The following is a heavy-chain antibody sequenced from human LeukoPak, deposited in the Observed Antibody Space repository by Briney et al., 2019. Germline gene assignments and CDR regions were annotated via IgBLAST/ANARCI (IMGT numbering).Heavy chain of an antibody. D-gene: IGHD3-10*01. V-gene: IGHV4-39*01. Sequence: PSETLSLTCTVSGGSISSSSYYWGWIRQPPGKGLEWIGSIYYSGSTYYNPSLKSRVTISVDTSKNQFSLKLSSVTAADTAVYYCARHSMVRDFYYYYYMDVWGKGTTVTVSS. CDR2: IYYSGST. J-gene: IGHJ6*03. CDR3: ARHSMVRDFYYYYYMDV. CDR1: GGSISSSSYY.